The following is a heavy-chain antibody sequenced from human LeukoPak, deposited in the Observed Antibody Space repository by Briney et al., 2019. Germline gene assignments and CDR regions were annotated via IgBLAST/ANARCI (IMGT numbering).Heavy chain of an antibody. Sequence: SETLSLTCSVSGYSISSGYYWGWIRQPPGKGLEWIGRIYHSGSTYYDPSLKSRVTISVDTSRNQFSLKLSSVTVADTAVYYCARAREPLIHTYYFEYWGQGTLVTVSS. CDR1: GYSISSGYY. CDR2: IYHSGST. D-gene: IGHD1-14*01. CDR3: ARAREPLIHTYYFEY. J-gene: IGHJ4*02. V-gene: IGHV4-38-2*02.